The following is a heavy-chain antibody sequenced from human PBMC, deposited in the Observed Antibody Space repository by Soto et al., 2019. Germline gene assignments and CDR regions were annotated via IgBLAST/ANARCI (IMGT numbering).Heavy chain of an antibody. CDR2: IYYSGST. CDR3: ARSAFVDTAMVTSYYYGMDV. V-gene: IGHV4-39*01. D-gene: IGHD5-18*01. CDR1: GGSISSSSYY. Sequence: PSETLSLTCTVSGGSISSSSYYWGWIRQPPGKGLEWIGSIYYSGSTYYNPSLKSRVTISVDTSKNQFSLKLSSVTAADTAVYYCARSAFVDTAMVTSYYYGMDVWGQGTTVTVSS. J-gene: IGHJ6*02.